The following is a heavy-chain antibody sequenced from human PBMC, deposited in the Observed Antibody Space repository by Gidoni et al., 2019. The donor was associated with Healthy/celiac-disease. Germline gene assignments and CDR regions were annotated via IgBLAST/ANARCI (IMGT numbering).Heavy chain of an antibody. V-gene: IGHV3-21*01. CDR1: GFPFSSYS. CDR3: ARGGVYDYGDY. J-gene: IGHJ4*02. D-gene: IGHD1-20*01. Sequence: EVQLVESGGGLVKPGGSLRLSCAASGFPFSSYSMNWVRQAPGKGLGWVSSISSSSSYISYADSVKGRFTISRDNAKNSLYLQMNSLRAEDTAVYYCARGGVYDYGDYWGQGTLVTVSS. CDR2: ISSSSSYI.